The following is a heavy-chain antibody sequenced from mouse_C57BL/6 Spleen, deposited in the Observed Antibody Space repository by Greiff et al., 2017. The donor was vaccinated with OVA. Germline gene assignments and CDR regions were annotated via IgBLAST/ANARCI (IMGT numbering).Heavy chain of an antibody. J-gene: IGHJ4*01. D-gene: IGHD1-1*01. CDR3: AREGPYGAMDY. CDR1: GYTFTNYW. V-gene: IGHV1-63*01. CDR2: IYPGGGYT. Sequence: VQLQQTGAELVRPGTSVKMSCKASGYTFTNYWIGWAKQRPGHGLEWIGDIYPGGGYTNYNEKFKGKATLTADKSSSTAYMQFSSLTSEDSAIYDCAREGPYGAMDYWGQGTSVTVSS.